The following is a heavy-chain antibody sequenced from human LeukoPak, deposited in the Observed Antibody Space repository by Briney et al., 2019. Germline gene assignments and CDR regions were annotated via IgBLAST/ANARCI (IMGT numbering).Heavy chain of an antibody. J-gene: IGHJ4*02. CDR2: ISDSGGRT. CDR1: GITLSNYG. V-gene: IGHV3-23*01. CDR3: AKRGVVIRVILVGFHKEAYYFDS. D-gene: IGHD3-22*01. Sequence: GGSLRLSCAVSGITLSNYGMSWVRQAPGKGLEWVAGISDSGGRTKYADSVKGRFTISRDNSKNTLYLQMNSLRAEDAAVYFCAKRGVVIRVILVGFHKEAYYFDSWGQGALVTVSS.